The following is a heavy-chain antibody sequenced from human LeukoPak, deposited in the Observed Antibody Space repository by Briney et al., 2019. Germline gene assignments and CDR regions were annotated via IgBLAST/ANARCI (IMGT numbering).Heavy chain of an antibody. V-gene: IGHV1-2*02. CDR2: INPNSGGT. Sequence: ASVKVSCKASGYTFTGYYMHWVRQAPGQGLEWMGWINPNSGGTNYAQKFQGRVTMTRDTPISTAYMELSRLRSDDTAVYYCARVVVSSGLFDPWGQGTLVTVSS. CDR3: ARVVVSSGLFDP. J-gene: IGHJ5*02. CDR1: GYTFTGYY. D-gene: IGHD6-25*01.